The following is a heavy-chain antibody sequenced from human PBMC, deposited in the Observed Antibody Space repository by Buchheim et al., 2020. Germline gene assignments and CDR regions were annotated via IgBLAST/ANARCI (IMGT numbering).Heavy chain of an antibody. CDR3: ARTDSGSYPGVPYYYGMDV. V-gene: IGHV3-48*03. D-gene: IGHD1-26*01. CDR2: ISSSGSTI. J-gene: IGHJ6*02. Sequence: EVQLVESGGGLVKPGGSLRLSCAASGFTFSSYEMNWVRQAPGKGLEWVSYISSSGSTIYYADSVKGRFTISRDNAKNSLYLQMNSLRAEDTAVYYCARTDSGSYPGVPYYYGMDVWGQGTT. CDR1: GFTFSSYE.